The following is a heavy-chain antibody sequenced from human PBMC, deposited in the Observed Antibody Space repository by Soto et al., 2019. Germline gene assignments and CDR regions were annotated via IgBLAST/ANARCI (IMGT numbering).Heavy chain of an antibody. CDR3: ARVGGNYVVY. Sequence: ESGGGVVQPGRSLRLSCAASGFTFSSFGMHWVRQAPGKGLEWVALIWFVGTKKYYADSVKGRFTISRDNSRNTLYLQMNSLRAEDTAVYYCARVGGNYVVYWGQGTLVTVSS. CDR1: GFTFSSFG. CDR2: IWFVGTKK. V-gene: IGHV3-33*01. J-gene: IGHJ4*02.